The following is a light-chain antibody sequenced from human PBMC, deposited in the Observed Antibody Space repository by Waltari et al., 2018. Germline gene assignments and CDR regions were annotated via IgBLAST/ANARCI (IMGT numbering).Light chain of an antibody. CDR2: GAS. V-gene: IGKV3-20*01. Sequence: EIVLTQSPGSLSSSLGERVTLSCRASQSVSRALAWYQQKPGQAPRLLIFGASNRATGIPDRFSGSGSGTDFSLTISRLEPEDFAVYYCQHYVRLPATFGRGTKVEIK. CDR1: QSVSRA. CDR3: QHYVRLPAT. J-gene: IGKJ1*01.